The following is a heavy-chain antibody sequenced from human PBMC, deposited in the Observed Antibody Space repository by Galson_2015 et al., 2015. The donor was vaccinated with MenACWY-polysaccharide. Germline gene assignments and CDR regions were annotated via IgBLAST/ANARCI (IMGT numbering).Heavy chain of an antibody. J-gene: IGHJ4*02. D-gene: IGHD5-24*01. CDR2: INPAGSII. Sequence: SLRLSCAASGFTFRSYWMNWVRQGPGKGPVWVSRINPAGSIINYADSVKGRFTISRDNAKNTLYLQMNSLRGEDTAVYYCARDSNWHYSWGQGALVAVSS. V-gene: IGHV3-74*01. CDR1: GFTFRSYW. CDR3: ARDSNWHYS.